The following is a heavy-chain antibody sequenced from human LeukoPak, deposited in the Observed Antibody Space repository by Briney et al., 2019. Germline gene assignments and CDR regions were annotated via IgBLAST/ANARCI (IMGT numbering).Heavy chain of an antibody. CDR2: ISYDGSNK. D-gene: IGHD3-22*01. V-gene: IGHV3-30*04. CDR3: ARRSSTMIVGHDAFDI. J-gene: IGHJ3*02. CDR1: GFTFSSYA. Sequence: GGSLRLSCAASGFTFSSYAIHWVRQAPGKGLEWVAVISYDGSNKYYADSVKGRFTISRDNSKNTLYLQMNSLRAEDTAVYYCARRSSTMIVGHDAFDIWGQGTMVTVSS.